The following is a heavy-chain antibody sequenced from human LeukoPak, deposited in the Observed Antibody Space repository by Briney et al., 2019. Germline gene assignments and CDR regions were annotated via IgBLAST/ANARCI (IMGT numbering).Heavy chain of an antibody. CDR2: ISGSGGST. CDR1: GFTFSSYG. D-gene: IGHD6-19*01. CDR3: AKGSSGWYIYYYYYMDV. Sequence: PGGSLRLSCAASGFTFSSYGMSWVRQAPGKGLEWVSAISGSGGSTYYADSVKGRFTISRDNSKNTLYLQMNSLRAEDTAVYYCAKGSSGWYIYYYYYMDVWGKGTTVTISS. V-gene: IGHV3-23*01. J-gene: IGHJ6*03.